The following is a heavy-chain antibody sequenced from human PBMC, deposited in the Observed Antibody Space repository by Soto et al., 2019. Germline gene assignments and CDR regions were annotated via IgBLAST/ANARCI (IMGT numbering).Heavy chain of an antibody. CDR1: GFTFSSYA. D-gene: IGHD3-22*01. CDR3: AKDVDYYDSSGYYTLFDY. CDR2: ISRSGGST. V-gene: IGHV3-23*01. Sequence: EVQLLESGGGLVQPGGSLRLSCAASGFTFSSYAMSWVRQAPGKALEWVSAISRSGGSTYYADSVKGRFTISRGNSKNTLCLQINCPGAEDTAVYYCAKDVDYYDSSGYYTLFDYWGQGTLVTVSS. J-gene: IGHJ4*02.